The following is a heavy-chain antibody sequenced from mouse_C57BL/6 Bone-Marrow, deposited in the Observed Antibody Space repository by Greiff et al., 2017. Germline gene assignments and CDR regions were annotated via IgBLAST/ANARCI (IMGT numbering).Heavy chain of an antibody. J-gene: IGHJ4*01. V-gene: IGHV1-62-2*01. CDR2: FYPGSGSI. CDR3: ARHTNYYGSSYCAMDY. Sequence: QVQLKESGAELVKPGASVKLSCKASGYTFTEYTIHWVKQRSGQGLEWIGWFYPGSGSIKYNEKFKDKATLTADKSSSTVYMELSRLTSEDSAVYFCARHTNYYGSSYCAMDYWGQGTSVTVSS. D-gene: IGHD1-1*01. CDR1: GYTFTEYT.